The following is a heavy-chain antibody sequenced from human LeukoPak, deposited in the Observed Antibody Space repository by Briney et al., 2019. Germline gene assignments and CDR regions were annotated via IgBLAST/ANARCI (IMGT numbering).Heavy chain of an antibody. D-gene: IGHD3-10*01. J-gene: IGHJ4*02. CDR1: GGSFSGYY. CDR2: INHSGST. Sequence: SETLSLTCAVYGGSFSGYYWSWIRQPPGKGLEWIGEINHSGSTNYNPSLKSRVTISVDTSKNQFSLKLSSVTAADTAVYYWARRPVRKLLWFGERGYYFDYWGQGTLVTVSS. V-gene: IGHV4-34*01. CDR3: ARRPVRKLLWFGERGYYFDY.